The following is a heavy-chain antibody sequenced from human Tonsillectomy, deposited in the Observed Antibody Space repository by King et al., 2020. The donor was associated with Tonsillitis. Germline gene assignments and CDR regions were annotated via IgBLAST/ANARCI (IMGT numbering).Heavy chain of an antibody. Sequence: VQLVQSGAEVKKSGSSVKVSCKASGGTFTSNAISWVRQAPGQGLEWMGGIIPIFGTTNYAQKFQGRVTITADESTSTAYMELSGLRSEDTAVYYCAGPMVPGIISRNYSYPMDLWGQGTTVTVSS. J-gene: IGHJ6*02. D-gene: IGHD3-10*01. CDR2: IIPIFGTT. CDR3: AGPMVPGIISRNYSYPMDL. CDR1: GGTFTSNA. V-gene: IGHV1-69*01.